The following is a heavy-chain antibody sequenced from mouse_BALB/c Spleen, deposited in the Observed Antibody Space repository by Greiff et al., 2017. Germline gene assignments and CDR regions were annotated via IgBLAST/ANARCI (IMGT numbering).Heavy chain of an antibody. CDR2: INSNGGST. Sequence: EVNLVESGGGLVQPGGSLKLSCAASGFTFSSYGMSWVRQTPDKRLELVATINSNGGSTYYPDSVKGRFTISRDNAKNTLYLQMSSLKSEDTAMYYCAGGAMITFAYWGQGTLVTVSA. CDR1: GFTFSSYG. D-gene: IGHD2-4*01. J-gene: IGHJ3*01. CDR3: AGGAMITFAY. V-gene: IGHV5-6-3*01.